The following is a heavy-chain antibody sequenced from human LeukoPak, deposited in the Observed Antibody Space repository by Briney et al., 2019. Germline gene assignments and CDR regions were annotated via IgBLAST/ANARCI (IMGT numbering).Heavy chain of an antibody. CDR3: ARVGYYGSGNTYYMDV. Sequence: SVKVSCKAPGGTFSSYAISWVRQAPGQGLEWMGGIIPIFGTANYAQKFQGRVTITADESTSTAYMELSSLRSEDTAVYYCARVGYYGSGNTYYMDVWGKGTTVTVSS. J-gene: IGHJ6*03. CDR2: IIPIFGTA. V-gene: IGHV1-69*13. D-gene: IGHD3-10*01. CDR1: GGTFSSYA.